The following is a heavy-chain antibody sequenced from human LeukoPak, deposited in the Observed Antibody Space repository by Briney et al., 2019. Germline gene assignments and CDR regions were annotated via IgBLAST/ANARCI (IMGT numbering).Heavy chain of an antibody. D-gene: IGHD6-13*01. J-gene: IGHJ4*02. CDR3: TTRWVGRIAAAQDY. V-gene: IGHV3-15*01. Sequence: GGSLRLSCAASGFTFSSYAMSWVRQAPGKGLEWVGRIKSKTDGGTTDYAAPVKGRFTISRDDSKNTLYLQMNSLKTEDTAVYYCTTRWVGRIAAAQDYWGQGTLVTVSS. CDR1: GFTFSSYA. CDR2: IKSKTDGGTT.